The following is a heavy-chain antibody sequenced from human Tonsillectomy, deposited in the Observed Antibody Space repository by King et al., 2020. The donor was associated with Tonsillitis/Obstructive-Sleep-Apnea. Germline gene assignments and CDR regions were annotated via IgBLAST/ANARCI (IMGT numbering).Heavy chain of an antibody. Sequence: VQLQQWGAGLLKPSETLSLTCAVYGGSFSGYYWSWIRQPPGKGLECIGEINHSGSTNYNPSLKSRVTISVDTSKNQFSLKLSSVTAADTAVYYCARARRDDFWSGYYSPSIDYWGQGTLVTVSS. CDR1: GGSFSGYY. CDR3: ARARRDDFWSGYYSPSIDY. CDR2: INHSGST. V-gene: IGHV4-34*01. J-gene: IGHJ4*02. D-gene: IGHD3-3*01.